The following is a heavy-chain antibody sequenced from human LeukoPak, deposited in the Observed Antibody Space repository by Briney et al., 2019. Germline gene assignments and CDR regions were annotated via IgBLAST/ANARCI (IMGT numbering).Heavy chain of an antibody. Sequence: ASVKVSCKASGYTFTNNFMHWVRQAPGQGLEWMGIINPSGGSTSYAQKFQGRVTMTRDTSTSTVYMELSSLRSEDTAVYYCASGGDGSGSYPDVGMLSDYWGQGTLVTVSS. J-gene: IGHJ4*02. CDR3: ASGGDGSGSYPDVGMLSDY. V-gene: IGHV1-46*01. CDR1: GYTFTNNF. D-gene: IGHD3-10*01. CDR2: INPSGGST.